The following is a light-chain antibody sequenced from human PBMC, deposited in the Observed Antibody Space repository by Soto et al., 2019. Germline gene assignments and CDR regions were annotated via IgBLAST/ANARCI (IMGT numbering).Light chain of an antibody. CDR3: QQGHNWPLT. CDR2: VRS. J-gene: IGKJ5*01. CDR1: QGLSGS. V-gene: IGKV1-12*01. Sequence: DIQMTQSPSSVSASVGDRVTITCRATQGLSGSLAWYQQKPGKAPKLLISVRSRLQSGVPSRFSGSASGTDFTLTIDSLQPEDLATYYCQQGHNWPLTFGQGTRLEIK.